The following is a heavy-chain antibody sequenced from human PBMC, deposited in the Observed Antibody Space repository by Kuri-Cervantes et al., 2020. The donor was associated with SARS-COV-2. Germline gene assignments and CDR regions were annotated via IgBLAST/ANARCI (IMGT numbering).Heavy chain of an antibody. V-gene: IGHV4-39*01. D-gene: IGHD1-20*01. J-gene: IGHJ3*02. CDR1: GGSISSSSYY. Sequence: GSLRLSCTVSGGSISSSSYYWGWIRQPPGKGLEWIGSIYYSGSTYYNPSLKSRVTISVDTSKNQFSLKLSSVTAADTAVYYCARVEWYNWNLFDAFDIWGQGTVVTVSS. CDR3: ARVEWYNWNLFDAFDI. CDR2: IYYSGST.